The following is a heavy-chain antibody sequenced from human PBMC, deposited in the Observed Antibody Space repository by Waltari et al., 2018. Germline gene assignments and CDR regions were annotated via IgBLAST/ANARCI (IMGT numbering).Heavy chain of an antibody. CDR2: IYYSGST. CDR3: AREVVVVPAALNHRRDYYYYYMDV. D-gene: IGHD2-2*01. J-gene: IGHJ6*03. CDR1: GGSISSGDYY. Sequence: QVQLQESGPGLVKPSQTLSLTCTVSGGSISSGDYYWSWIRQPPGKGLEWIGYIYYSGSTYYHPSLKSRVTIAVDTSKNQFSLKLSSVTAADTAVYYCAREVVVVPAALNHRRDYYYYYMDVWGKGTTVTISS. V-gene: IGHV4-30-4*08.